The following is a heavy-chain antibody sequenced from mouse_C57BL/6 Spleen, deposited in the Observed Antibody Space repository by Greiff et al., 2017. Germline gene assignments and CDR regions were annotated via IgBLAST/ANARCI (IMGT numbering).Heavy chain of an antibody. D-gene: IGHD1-1*01. CDR1: GFTFSDYY. J-gene: IGHJ4*01. CDR3: ASHYYGSSYDAMDY. CDR2: ISNGGGST. V-gene: IGHV5-12*01. Sequence: EVHLVESGGGLVQPGGSLKLSCAASGFTFSDYYMYWVRQTPEKRLEWVAYISNGGGSTYYPDTVKGRFTISRDNAKNTLDLQMSRLKSEDTAMYYCASHYYGSSYDAMDYWGQGTSVTVSS.